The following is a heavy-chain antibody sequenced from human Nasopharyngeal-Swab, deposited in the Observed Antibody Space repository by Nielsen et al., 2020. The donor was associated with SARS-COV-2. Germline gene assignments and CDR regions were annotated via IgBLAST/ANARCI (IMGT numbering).Heavy chain of an antibody. CDR3: ARDVGWS. D-gene: IGHD2-15*01. CDR1: GFTFNTYW. J-gene: IGHJ4*02. CDR2: IKRDGSYK. V-gene: IGHV3-7*01. Sequence: GESLKISCAASGFTFNTYWMNWARQAPGMGLEWVANIKRDGSYKYYVDSVKGRFTISRDNAKNSLYLQMNNLRAEDTAVYYCARDVGWSWGQGTLVTVSS.